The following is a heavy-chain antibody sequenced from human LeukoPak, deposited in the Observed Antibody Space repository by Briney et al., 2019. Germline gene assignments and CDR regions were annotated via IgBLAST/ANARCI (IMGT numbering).Heavy chain of an antibody. Sequence: SVKVSCKASGGTFSSYSITWVRQAPGQGLEWMEGIMPLFNTANYAQQFQGRVTITTDESTSTAYMELSSLRFEDTAMYYCARVDRYHYYLDVWGKGTTVTVSS. V-gene: IGHV1-69*05. J-gene: IGHJ6*03. CDR3: ARVDRYHYYLDV. CDR1: GGTFSSYS. CDR2: IMPLFNTA.